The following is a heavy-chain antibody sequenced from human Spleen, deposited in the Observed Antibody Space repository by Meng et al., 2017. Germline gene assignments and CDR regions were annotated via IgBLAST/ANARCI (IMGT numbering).Heavy chain of an antibody. CDR2: IGHSGIT. Sequence: QPQLQESGPGLVKPSEGLPLTCNVSGGSISTSGYYWGWIRQPPGKGLEWIGSIGHSGITYYTPSLKSRVTVSIDTSKSQFSLKLTSVTAADTAVYYCVRSSGWVRTGFDPWGQGTLVTVSS. J-gene: IGHJ5*02. CDR1: GGSISTSGYY. CDR3: VRSSGWVRTGFDP. V-gene: IGHV4-39*01. D-gene: IGHD6-19*01.